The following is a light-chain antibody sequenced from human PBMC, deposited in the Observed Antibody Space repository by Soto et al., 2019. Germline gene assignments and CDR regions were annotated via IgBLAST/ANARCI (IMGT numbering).Light chain of an antibody. CDR1: SSNIGTTYD. V-gene: IGLV1-40*01. Sequence: QAVVTQPPSVSGAPGQRVTISCTGNSSNIGTTYDVHWYRHLPGTAPKLLIYDNTNRPSGVPDRFSGSKSGTSASLAITGLQAEDEAYYYCQSFDSSLSAAIFGGGTKVTVL. J-gene: IGLJ2*01. CDR2: DNT. CDR3: QSFDSSLSAAI.